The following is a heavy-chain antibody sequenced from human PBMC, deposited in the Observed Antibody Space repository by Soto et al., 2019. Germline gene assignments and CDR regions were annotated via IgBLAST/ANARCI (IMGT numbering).Heavy chain of an antibody. Sequence: GGPLRLSCPASGFTFSSYSMNWVRQAPGKGLEWVSYISSSSSTIYYADSVKGRFTISRDNAKNSLYLQMNSLRAEDTAVYYCARDETYYDFWSGHMDVWGKGTTVTVSS. CDR3: ARDETYYDFWSGHMDV. J-gene: IGHJ6*03. CDR1: GFTFSSYS. D-gene: IGHD3-3*01. V-gene: IGHV3-48*01. CDR2: ISSSSSTI.